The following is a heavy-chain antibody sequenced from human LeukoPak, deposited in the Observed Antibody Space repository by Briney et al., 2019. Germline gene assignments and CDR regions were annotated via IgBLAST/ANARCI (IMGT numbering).Heavy chain of an antibody. Sequence: SETLSLTCTVSGDSISSGSYYWSWIRQPAGKGLEWIGRIYTSGSPNYNPSLKSRVTISVDTSKNQFSLKLSSVTAADTAVYYCARLIAYNWFDPWGQGTLVTVSS. J-gene: IGHJ5*02. V-gene: IGHV4-61*02. CDR1: GDSISSGSYY. CDR3: ARLIAYNWFDP. D-gene: IGHD3-16*01. CDR2: IYTSGSP.